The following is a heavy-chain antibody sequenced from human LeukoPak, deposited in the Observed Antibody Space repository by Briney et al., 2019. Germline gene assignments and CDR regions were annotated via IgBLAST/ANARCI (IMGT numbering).Heavy chain of an antibody. J-gene: IGHJ5*02. CDR1: GFTFSDYY. CDR2: ISSSGSTI. CDR3: ARGYSSGWYGWFDP. Sequence: GGSLRLSCAASGFTFSDYYMSWIRQAPGKGLEWVLYISSSGSTIYYADSVKGRFTISRDNAKNSLYLQMNSLRAEDTAVYYCARGYSSGWYGWFDPWGQGTLVTVSS. D-gene: IGHD6-19*01. V-gene: IGHV3-11*01.